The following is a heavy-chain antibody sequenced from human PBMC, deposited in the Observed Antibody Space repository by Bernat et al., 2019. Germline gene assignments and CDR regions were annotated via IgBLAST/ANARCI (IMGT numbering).Heavy chain of an antibody. CDR2: INGSGSLI. D-gene: IGHD3-3*01. Sequence: EVQLVESGGDLVQPGGSLRLSCAASGFTFSIYSMNWVRQAPGKGLEWVSYINGSGSLIYYADSVKGRLTIARDNAKNSLFLQMNSLRAEDTAVYYCARLTRGQILGNWGQGTLVTVSS. V-gene: IGHV3-48*01. J-gene: IGHJ4*02. CDR1: GFTFSIYS. CDR3: ARLTRGQILGN.